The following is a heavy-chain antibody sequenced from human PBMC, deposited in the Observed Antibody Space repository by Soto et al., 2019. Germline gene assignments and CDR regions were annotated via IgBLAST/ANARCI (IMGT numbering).Heavy chain of an antibody. V-gene: IGHV4-31*03. CDR3: ARAVGFWSGYPYYYYGMDV. J-gene: IGHJ6*02. CDR1: GGSISSGGYY. D-gene: IGHD3-3*01. CDR2: IYYSGST. Sequence: TLSLTCTVSGGSISSGGYYWSWIRQHPGKGLEWIGYIYYSGSTYYNPSLKSRVTISVDTSKNQFSLKLSSVTAADTAVYYCARAVGFWSGYPYYYYGMDVWGQGTTVTVSS.